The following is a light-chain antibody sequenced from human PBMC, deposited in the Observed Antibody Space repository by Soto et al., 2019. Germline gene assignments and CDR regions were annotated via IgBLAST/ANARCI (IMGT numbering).Light chain of an antibody. CDR1: QSVSSS. J-gene: IGKJ4*01. V-gene: IGKV3D-15*01. CDR2: HAS. CDR3: QQYDSYPLT. Sequence: EIVMTQSPATMSVSPAERATLSGMASQSVSSSLAWYQQKPGQAPRLLIYHASTGATSIPARFSGSGSGTEFTLTISSLQPEDFATYYCQQYDSYPLTFGGGTKVDI.